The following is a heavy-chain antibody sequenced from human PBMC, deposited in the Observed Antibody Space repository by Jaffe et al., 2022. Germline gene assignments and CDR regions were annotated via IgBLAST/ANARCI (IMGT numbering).Heavy chain of an antibody. J-gene: IGHJ3*02. V-gene: IGHV5-51*03. Sequence: EVQLVQSGPEVKKPGESLKISCKASGYRFTNYWIGWVRQMPGKALEWMGIIYPGDSDTRYSPSFQGQVTISADKSISTAYLQWSSLKASDTAMYYCVRFPGSDAFDIWGQGTMVTVSS. CDR1: GYRFTNYW. D-gene: IGHD3-10*01. CDR2: IYPGDSDT. CDR3: VRFPGSDAFDI.